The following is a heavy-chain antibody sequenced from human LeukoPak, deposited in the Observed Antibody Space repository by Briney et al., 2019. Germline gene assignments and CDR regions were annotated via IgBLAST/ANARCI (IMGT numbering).Heavy chain of an antibody. Sequence: GGSLRLSCAASGFTFSSHAMGWVRQAPGKGLEWVSAIGGSGGSTYYADSVKGRFTISRHNSKNTLYLQMNSLRAEDTALYYCARDPGVVAFHYFDYWGQGTLVTVSS. CDR3: ARDPGVVAFHYFDY. V-gene: IGHV3-23*01. J-gene: IGHJ4*02. CDR2: IGGSGGST. CDR1: GFTFSSHA. D-gene: IGHD3-3*01.